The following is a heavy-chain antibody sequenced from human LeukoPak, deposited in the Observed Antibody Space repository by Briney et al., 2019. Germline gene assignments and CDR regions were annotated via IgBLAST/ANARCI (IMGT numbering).Heavy chain of an antibody. CDR1: GFTFSSYS. Sequence: GGYLRLSCAASGFTFSSYSMDWVRQAPGKGLEWVSSISSSSSYIYYADSVKGRFTISRDNAKNSLYLQMNSLRAEDTAVYYCARAFSGYCSGGSCYDGYYFDYWGQGTLVTVSS. D-gene: IGHD2-15*01. CDR2: ISSSSSYI. J-gene: IGHJ4*02. V-gene: IGHV3-21*01. CDR3: ARAFSGYCSGGSCYDGYYFDY.